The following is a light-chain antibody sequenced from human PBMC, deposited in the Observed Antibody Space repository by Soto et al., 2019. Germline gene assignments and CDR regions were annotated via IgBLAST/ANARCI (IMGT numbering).Light chain of an antibody. Sequence: QSVLTQPPSASGTPGQRVTISCSGSSSNIGRNPVNWYLQLPGTAPKLLIYSSNQRPSGVPDRFSGSKSGPSAFLAITGLQAEDEADYYCQSYDNSLSGSGVFGTGTKVTVL. CDR3: QSYDNSLSGSGV. J-gene: IGLJ1*01. V-gene: IGLV1-44*01. CDR1: SSNIGRNP. CDR2: SSN.